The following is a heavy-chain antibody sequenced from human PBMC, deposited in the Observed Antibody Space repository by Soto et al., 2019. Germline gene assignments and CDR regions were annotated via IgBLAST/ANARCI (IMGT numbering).Heavy chain of an antibody. CDR2: IYHSGTT. J-gene: IGHJ4*02. D-gene: IGHD5-12*01. CDR1: GASISSGGYY. V-gene: IGHV4-31*03. CDR3: ARDHSGYDFLDY. Sequence: SETLSLTCTVSGASISSGGYYWSWIRQHPGKGLEWIGYIYHSGTTSYNPSLKSRVTISVDTSNNQFSLKLSSVTAADTAMYYCARDHSGYDFLDYWGQGTLVTVSS.